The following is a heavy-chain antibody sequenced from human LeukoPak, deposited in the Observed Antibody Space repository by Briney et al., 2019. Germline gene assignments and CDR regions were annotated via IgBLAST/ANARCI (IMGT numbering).Heavy chain of an antibody. CDR3: AKGGGYGKYYFDY. CDR2: ISGSGGTT. V-gene: IGHV3-23*01. Sequence: GGSLRLSCVASGFTFSNYAMSWVRQAPGKGLEWVSAISGSGGTTYYADSVKGRFTISRDTSENMVFLQMNSLRAEDTAVYYCAKGGGYGKYYFDYWGQGTLVTVSS. D-gene: IGHD3-16*01. J-gene: IGHJ4*02. CDR1: GFTFSNYA.